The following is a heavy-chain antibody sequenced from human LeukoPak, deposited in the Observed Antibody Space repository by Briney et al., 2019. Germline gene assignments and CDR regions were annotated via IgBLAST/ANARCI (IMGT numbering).Heavy chain of an antibody. CDR2: IYGSSSDT. V-gene: IGHV3-11*03. J-gene: IGHJ5*02. CDR1: GFTFSDYY. D-gene: IGHD2-15*01. Sequence: GGSLRLSCAASGFTFSDYYMTWIRHAPGRGLEWISYIYGSSSDTKYADSVKGRFTISRDNAKNSVYLLMNSLRAEDTAVYYCARRGTTYCTVDSCHPNWFDPWGQGTLVTVSS. CDR3: ARRGTTYCTVDSCHPNWFDP.